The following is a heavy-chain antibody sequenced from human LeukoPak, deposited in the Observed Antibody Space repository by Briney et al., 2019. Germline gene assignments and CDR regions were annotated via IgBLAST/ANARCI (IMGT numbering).Heavy chain of an antibody. V-gene: IGHV1-18*01. CDR1: GYTFTSYG. Sequence: EASVKVSCKASGYTFTSYGISWVRQAPGQGLEWMGWISAYNGNTNYAQKLQGRVTMTTDTSMSTAYMELRSLRSDDTAVYYCARGRVVPAAMESDYYYGMDVWGQGTTVTVSS. CDR3: ARGRVVPAAMESDYYYGMDV. CDR2: ISAYNGNT. D-gene: IGHD2-2*01. J-gene: IGHJ6*02.